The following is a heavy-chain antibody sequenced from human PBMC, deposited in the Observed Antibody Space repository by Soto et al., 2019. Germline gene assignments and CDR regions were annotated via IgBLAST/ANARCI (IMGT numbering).Heavy chain of an antibody. CDR2: ISYDGSNK. V-gene: IGHV3-30-3*01. D-gene: IGHD3-3*01. CDR3: AREGVGFTSYDFWSGYKPPERTVFDY. Sequence: GGSLRLSCAASGFTFSSYAMHWVRQAPGKGLEWVAVISYDGSNKYYADSVKGRFTISRDNSKNTLYLQMNSLRAEDTAVYYCAREGVGFTSYDFWSGYKPPERTVFDYWGQGTLVTVSS. CDR1: GFTFSSYA. J-gene: IGHJ4*02.